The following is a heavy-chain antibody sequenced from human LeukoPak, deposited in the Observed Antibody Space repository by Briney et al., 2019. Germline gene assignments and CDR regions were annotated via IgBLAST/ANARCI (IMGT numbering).Heavy chain of an antibody. CDR3: ARDQQYYDILTGQSGFDH. J-gene: IGHJ4*02. Sequence: ASVKVSCKASGYTFTSYGISWVRQAPGQGLEWMGWISAYNGNTNYAQKLQGRVTMTTDTSTSTAYMELRSLRSDDTAVYYCARDQQYYDILTGQSGFDHWGQGTLVTVSS. D-gene: IGHD3-9*01. CDR2: ISAYNGNT. CDR1: GYTFTSYG. V-gene: IGHV1-18*01.